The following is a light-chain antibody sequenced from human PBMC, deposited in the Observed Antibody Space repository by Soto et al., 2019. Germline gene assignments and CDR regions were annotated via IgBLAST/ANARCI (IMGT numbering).Light chain of an antibody. CDR2: EVT. J-gene: IGLJ3*02. CDR3: QSYDTSLRGSTWV. CDR1: SSDVGGSNY. V-gene: IGLV2-8*01. Sequence: QSALTQPPSASGSPGQSVTISCTGTSSDVGGSNYVSWYQQHPGKAPKLMIYEVTKRPSGVPDRFSGSKSGNAAFLTVSGLQAEDEADYYCQSYDTSLRGSTWVFGGGTKLTVL.